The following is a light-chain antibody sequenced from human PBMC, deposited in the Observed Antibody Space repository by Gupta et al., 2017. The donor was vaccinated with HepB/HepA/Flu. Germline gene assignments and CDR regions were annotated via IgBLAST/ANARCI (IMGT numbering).Light chain of an antibody. CDR3: QQYGSLPRT. CDR2: GVS. CDR1: QSVSSSS. J-gene: IGKJ1*01. Sequence: EIVLTQSPGTLSLSPGERATLSCRASQSVSSSSLAWYQQKPGQAPRLLIYGVSTRATGIPHRFSGNGSGTDFTLTISRLDPEDFAVYYCQQYGSLPRTFGQGTKVEVK. V-gene: IGKV3-20*01.